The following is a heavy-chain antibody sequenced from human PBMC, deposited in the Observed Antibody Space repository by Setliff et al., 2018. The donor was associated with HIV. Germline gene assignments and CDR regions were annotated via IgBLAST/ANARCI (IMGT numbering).Heavy chain of an antibody. CDR3: ARGLLESRMGYGMDV. V-gene: IGHV1-69*10. J-gene: IGHJ6*02. CDR1: GDTFSSYA. CDR2: IIPVLGLS. Sequence: SVKVSCKASGDTFSSYAISWVRQAPGQGLEWMGGIIPVLGLSYYAQNFQGRVTITADESTSTAYMELSSLRSEDTAVYYCARGLLESRMGYGMDVWGQGTTVTVSS. D-gene: IGHD1-1*01.